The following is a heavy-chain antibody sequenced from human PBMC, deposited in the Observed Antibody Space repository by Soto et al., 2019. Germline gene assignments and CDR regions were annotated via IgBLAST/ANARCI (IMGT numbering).Heavy chain of an antibody. CDR2: ISSSSSYI. J-gene: IGHJ6*03. CDR3: ARPGHYYYYYMDV. Sequence: EVQLVESGGGLVKPGGSLRLSCAASGFTFSSYSMNWVRQAPGKGLEWVSSISSSSSYIYYADSVKGRFIISRDNATNSLYPRTNSLRAEDTAVYYCARPGHYYYYYMDVWGKATTVTVSS. CDR1: GFTFSSYS. V-gene: IGHV3-21*01.